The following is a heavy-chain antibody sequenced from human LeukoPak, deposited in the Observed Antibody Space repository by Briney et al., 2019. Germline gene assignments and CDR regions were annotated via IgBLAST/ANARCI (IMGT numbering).Heavy chain of an antibody. V-gene: IGHV1-2*02. Sequence: ASVKVSCKASGYTFTGYYMHGVRQAPGQGLEGMGWINPNSGGTNYAQKFQGRVTMTRDTSISTAYMELSGLSSDDTAVYYCAIAAYDGSGYYQDYWGQGTLVTVSS. CDR3: AIAAYDGSGYYQDY. CDR2: INPNSGGT. D-gene: IGHD3-22*01. J-gene: IGHJ4*02. CDR1: GYTFTGYY.